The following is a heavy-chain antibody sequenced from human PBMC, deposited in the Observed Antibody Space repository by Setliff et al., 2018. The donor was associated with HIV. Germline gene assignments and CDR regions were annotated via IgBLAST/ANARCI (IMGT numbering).Heavy chain of an antibody. CDR1: GFTFSSFA. CDR3: ARVYDSSGYSLSIPGY. CDR2: IKQDGSEK. J-gene: IGHJ4*01. D-gene: IGHD3-22*01. V-gene: IGHV3-7*01. Sequence: PGGSLRLSCAASGFTFSSFAMNWVRQAPGKGLEWVANIKQDGSEKYYVDSVKGRFTTSRDNAKNSLYLQMNSLRAEDTAVYYCARVYDSSGYSLSIPGYWGQGTLVTVSS.